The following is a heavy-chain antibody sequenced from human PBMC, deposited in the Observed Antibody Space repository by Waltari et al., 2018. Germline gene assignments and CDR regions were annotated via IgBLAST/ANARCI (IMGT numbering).Heavy chain of an antibody. V-gene: IGHV3-30*18. D-gene: IGHD6-6*01. J-gene: IGHJ2*01. CDR3: AKDRREALTLGWYFDL. CDR1: GCTFSDFR. CDR2: ISSDGGNQ. Sequence: QVHLVESGGSVVQPGRSLRRSCAASGCTFSDFRFPWVRQAPGKGLEWVGVISSDGGNQHYADSVKGRFTISRDNSKNTVFLQMNSLTTEDAAVYYCAKDRREALTLGWYFDLWGRGTLITVSS.